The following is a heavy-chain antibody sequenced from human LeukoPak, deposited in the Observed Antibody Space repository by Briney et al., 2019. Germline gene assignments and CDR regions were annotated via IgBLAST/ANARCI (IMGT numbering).Heavy chain of an antibody. D-gene: IGHD5-18*01. CDR1: GYTFTGYY. J-gene: IGHJ4*02. CDR2: INPNSSGT. Sequence: ASVKVSCKASGYTFTGYYMHWVRQARGQGLEWMGWINPNSSGTNYAQKFQGRVTMTRDTSISTAYMELSRLRSDDTAVYYCAREDSYGYYFDYWGQGTLVTVSS. V-gene: IGHV1-2*02. CDR3: AREDSYGYYFDY.